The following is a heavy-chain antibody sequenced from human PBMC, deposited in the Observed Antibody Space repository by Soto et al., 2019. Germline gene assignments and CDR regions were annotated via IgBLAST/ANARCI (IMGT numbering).Heavy chain of an antibody. V-gene: IGHV4-34*02. CDR1: GGSFSGFY. Sequence: QVQLKQWGAGLLKPSETLSLTCAVYGGSFSGFYWSWIRQPPGKGLAWIGEINHSGITNYSPSLTGRLSMSVDSSKNQFSLRLTSVTAADTAVYYCARGSELWSLGDWGQGTLVTVSS. D-gene: IGHD2-21*01. CDR2: INHSGIT. J-gene: IGHJ4*02. CDR3: ARGSELWSLGD.